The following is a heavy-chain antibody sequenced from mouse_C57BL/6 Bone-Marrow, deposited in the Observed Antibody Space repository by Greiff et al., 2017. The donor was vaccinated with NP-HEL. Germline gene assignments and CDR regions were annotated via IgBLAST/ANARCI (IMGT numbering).Heavy chain of an antibody. CDR2: ISDGGSYT. Sequence: EVQGVESGGGLVKPGGSLKLSCAASGFTFSSYAMSWVRQTPEKRLEWVATISDGGSYTYYPDNVKGRFTISRDNAKNNLYLQMSHLKSEDTSMYYCARDFTTVVAFPYWYFDVWGTGTTVTVSS. CDR3: ARDFTTVVAFPYWYFDV. J-gene: IGHJ1*03. V-gene: IGHV5-4*01. D-gene: IGHD1-1*01. CDR1: GFTFSSYA.